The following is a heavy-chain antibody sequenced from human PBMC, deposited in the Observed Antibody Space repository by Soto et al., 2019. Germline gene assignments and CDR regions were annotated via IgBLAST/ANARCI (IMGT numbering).Heavy chain of an antibody. CDR2: INPNSGGT. J-gene: IGHJ4*02. V-gene: IGHV1-2*04. CDR1: GYTFTGYF. D-gene: IGHD3-10*01. Sequence: ASVKVSCKASGYTFTGYFMHWVRQAPGQGLEWMGWINPNSGGTNYAQKFQGWVTMTRDTSISTAYMELSRLRSDDTAVYYCARDARGDEAPMDYWGQGTLVTVSS. CDR3: ARDARGDEAPMDY.